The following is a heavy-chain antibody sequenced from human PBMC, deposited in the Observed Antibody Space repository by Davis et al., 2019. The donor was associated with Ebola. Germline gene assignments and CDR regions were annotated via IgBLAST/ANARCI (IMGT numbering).Heavy chain of an antibody. CDR3: ARAYSSSWYGENWFDP. CDR2: INHSGST. V-gene: IGHV4-34*01. D-gene: IGHD6-13*01. Sequence: MPSETLSLTCAVYGGSFSGYYWSWIRQPPGKGLEWIGEINHSGSTNYNPSLKSRVTISVDKSKNQFSLKLSSVTAADTAVYYCARAYSSSWYGENWFDPWGQGTLVTVSS. J-gene: IGHJ5*02. CDR1: GGSFSGYY.